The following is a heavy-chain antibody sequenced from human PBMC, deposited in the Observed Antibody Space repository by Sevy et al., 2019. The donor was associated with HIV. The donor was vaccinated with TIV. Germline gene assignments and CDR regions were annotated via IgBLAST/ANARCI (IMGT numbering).Heavy chain of an antibody. CDR1: GFTFSSYA. CDR3: VKSGGGNPSYWYFDL. D-gene: IGHD2-15*01. CDR2: ISSNGGST. V-gene: IGHV3-64D*06. Sequence: GWSLRLSCSASGFTFSSYAMHWVRQAPGKGLEYVSAISSNGGSTYYADSVKGRFTISRDNSKNTLYLQMSSLRAEDTAVYYCVKSGGGNPSYWYFDLWGRGTLVTVSS. J-gene: IGHJ2*01.